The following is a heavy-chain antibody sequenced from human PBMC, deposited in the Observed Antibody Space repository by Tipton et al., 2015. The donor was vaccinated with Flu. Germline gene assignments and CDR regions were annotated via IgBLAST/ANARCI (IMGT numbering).Heavy chain of an antibody. D-gene: IGHD3-10*02. CDR2: VYYSGNT. CDR1: GGSINNYY. V-gene: IGHV4-59*05. CDR3: ARLSYYDVDLKNFYFDY. J-gene: IGHJ4*02. Sequence: TLSLTCTVSGGSINNYYLSWIRQAPGKGLEWIGSVYYSGNTYYNPSLKSRVTISVDTSKSQFSLKLRSVTAADTAVYYCARLSYYDVDLKNFYFDYWGQGALVTVSS.